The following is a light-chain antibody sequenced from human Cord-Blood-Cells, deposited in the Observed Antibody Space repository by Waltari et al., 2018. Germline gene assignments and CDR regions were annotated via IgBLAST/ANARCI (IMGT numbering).Light chain of an antibody. J-gene: IGLJ3*02. CDR1: SSDVGSYNL. CDR2: EVS. CDR3: CSYAGSWV. V-gene: IGLV2-23*02. Sequence: SVLTQSASVYGSPGQSTTISCTGTSSDVGSYNLVSWYQQHPDKAPQLMIYEVSKRPSGVSNRFSGSKSGNTASLTISGLQAEDEADYYCCSYAGSWVFGGGTKLTVL.